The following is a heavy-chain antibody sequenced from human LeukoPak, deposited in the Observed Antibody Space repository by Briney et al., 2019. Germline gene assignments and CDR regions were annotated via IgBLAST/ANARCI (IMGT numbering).Heavy chain of an antibody. CDR3: AKGGHYYGSGSPIGDY. CDR2: ISWNSGSI. J-gene: IGHJ4*02. D-gene: IGHD3-10*01. CDR1: GFTFDDYA. V-gene: IGHV3-9*01. Sequence: GGSLRLSCAASGFTFDDYAMHWVRQAPGKGLEWVSGISWNSGSIGYADSVKGRFTISRDDAKNSLYLQMNSLRAEDTAVYYCAKGGHYYGSGSPIGDYWGQGTLVTVSS.